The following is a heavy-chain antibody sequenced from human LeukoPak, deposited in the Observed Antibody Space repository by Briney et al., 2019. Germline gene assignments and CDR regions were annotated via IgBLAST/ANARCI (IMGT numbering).Heavy chain of an antibody. D-gene: IGHD3-10*01. J-gene: IGHJ6*03. CDR3: ARVEEGYGSGRRENYYYYYMDV. CDR1: GGSISSSSYY. V-gene: IGHV4-61*01. CDR2: IHYTGGT. Sequence: SETLSLTCTVSGGSISSSSYYWSWIRQPPEKGLGWMGYIHYTGGTNYNPSLKSRVTISVDTSKNQFSLKLSSVTAADTAVYYCARVEEGYGSGRRENYYYYYMDVWGKGTTVTISS.